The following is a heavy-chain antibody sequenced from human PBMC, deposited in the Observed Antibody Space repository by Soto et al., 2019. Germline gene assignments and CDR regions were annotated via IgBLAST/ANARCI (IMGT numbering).Heavy chain of an antibody. Sequence: QLQLQESGSRLVQSSQTLSLTCGVSGGSISRGGFSWSWIRQPPGKGLEWIGYIYNSGKSYYDPSLESRVTMSIDGAKNSFSLNFTSVTGADTAVYYCAVSGKSGMDVWGQGTSVIVSS. CDR2: IYNSGKS. CDR1: GGSISRGGFS. D-gene: IGHD3-10*01. J-gene: IGHJ6*01. CDR3: AVSGKSGMDV. V-gene: IGHV4-30-2*01.